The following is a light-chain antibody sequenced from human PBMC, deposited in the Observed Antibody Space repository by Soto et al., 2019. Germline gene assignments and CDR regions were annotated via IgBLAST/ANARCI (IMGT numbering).Light chain of an antibody. CDR3: QQLNSYPLT. CDR1: QGISSY. V-gene: IGKV1-9*01. Sequence: DIQMTQSPSSLSASVGDRFTITCRSSQGISSYLAWYQQKPWKAPKLLIYAASTLQSGVPSRFSGSGSGTEFTLTISSLQPEDFATYYCQQLNSYPLTFGGGTKVDI. CDR2: AAS. J-gene: IGKJ4*01.